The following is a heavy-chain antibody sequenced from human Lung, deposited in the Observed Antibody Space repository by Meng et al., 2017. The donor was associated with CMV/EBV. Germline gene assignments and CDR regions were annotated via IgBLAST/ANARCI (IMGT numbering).Heavy chain of an antibody. J-gene: IGHJ5*02. CDR2: IIPIFGTA. D-gene: IGHD2-2*01. Sequence: YAISWVRQAPGQGLEWMGGIIPIFGTANYAQKFQGRVTITTDESTSTAYMELSSLRSEDTAVYYCAGAQDIVVVPAAKGTDPYNWFDPWGQGTLVTVS. CDR3: AGAQDIVVVPAAKGTDPYNWFDP. V-gene: IGHV1-69*05. CDR1: YA.